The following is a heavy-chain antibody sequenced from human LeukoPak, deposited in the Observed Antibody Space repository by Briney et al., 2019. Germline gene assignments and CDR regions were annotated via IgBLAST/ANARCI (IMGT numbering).Heavy chain of an antibody. Sequence: PSETLSLTCAVYGGSFSGYYWSWIRQPPGKGLEWIGEINHSGSTNYNPSLKSRVTISVDTSKNQFSLNLISVTAADTAVYYCARDITMVRGVTAAYFDYWGQGTLVTVSS. CDR1: GGSFSGYY. CDR2: INHSGST. J-gene: IGHJ4*02. CDR3: ARDITMVRGVTAAYFDY. V-gene: IGHV4-34*01. D-gene: IGHD3-10*01.